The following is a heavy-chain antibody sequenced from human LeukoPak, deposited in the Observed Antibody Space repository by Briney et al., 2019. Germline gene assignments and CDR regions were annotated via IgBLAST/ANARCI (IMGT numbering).Heavy chain of an antibody. Sequence: GVSLRLSCTASEFTFSSYWMHWVRQPPGKGLVWVSRINGDGSSTSYADAVKGRFTISRDNAKNTLYLRMNSLRAEDTAVYYCARGGLTGTTIPYFDYWGQGTLVTVSS. D-gene: IGHD1-7*01. CDR1: EFTFSSYW. CDR2: INGDGSST. V-gene: IGHV3-74*01. CDR3: ARGGLTGTTIPYFDY. J-gene: IGHJ4*02.